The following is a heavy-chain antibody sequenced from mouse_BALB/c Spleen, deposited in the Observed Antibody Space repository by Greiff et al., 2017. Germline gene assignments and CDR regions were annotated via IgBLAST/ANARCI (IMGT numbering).Heavy chain of an antibody. CDR3: TRDPFITTATHFDY. V-gene: IGHV5-6-4*01. CDR1: GFTFSSYT. D-gene: IGHD1-2*01. CDR2: ISSGSSYT. J-gene: IGHJ2*01. Sequence: EVHLVESGGGLVKPGGSLKLSCAASGFTFSSYTMSWVRQTPEKRLEWVATISSGSSYTYYPDSVKGRFTISRDNAENTLYLQMSSLKSEDTAMYYCTRDPFITTATHFDYWGQGTTLTVSS.